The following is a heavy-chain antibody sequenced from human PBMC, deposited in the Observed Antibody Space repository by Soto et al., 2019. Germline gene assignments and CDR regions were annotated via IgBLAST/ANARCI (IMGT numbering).Heavy chain of an antibody. V-gene: IGHV2-5*02. CDR3: AHRVLRTVFGLVTTTAIYFDF. CDR1: GFSLTTSGVG. J-gene: IGHJ4*02. D-gene: IGHD3-3*01. CDR2: IYWDDDK. Sequence: QITLNESGPTVVSPTETLTLTCRFSGFSLTTSGVGVGWIRQSPGKAPEWLALIYWDDDKRYSASLKSRLTITKDTSKNQVVLTVSDLDRTDTATYYCAHRVLRTVFGLVTTTAIYFDFWGQGTPVAVSS.